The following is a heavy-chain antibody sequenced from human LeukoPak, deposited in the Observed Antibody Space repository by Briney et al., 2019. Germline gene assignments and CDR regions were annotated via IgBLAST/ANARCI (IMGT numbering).Heavy chain of an antibody. CDR1: GYTFTDYY. J-gene: IGHJ4*02. V-gene: IGHV1-2*02. CDR3: ARNKEGKSLDY. CDR2: MNPNSGGT. Sequence: ASVKVSCKASGYTFTDYYIHWVRQAPGQGLEWMAWMNPNSGGTSYAQKFQGGVTVTRDTSISTAYMELSRLKFDDTAVYYCARNKEGKSLDYWGQGTLVTVSS.